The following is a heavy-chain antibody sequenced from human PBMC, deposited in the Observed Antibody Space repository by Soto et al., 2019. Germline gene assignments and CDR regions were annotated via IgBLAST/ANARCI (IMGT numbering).Heavy chain of an antibody. V-gene: IGHV4-59*01. CDR1: GGSISSYY. CDR2: IYYSGST. D-gene: IGHD2-21*02. CDR3: ARECGGDCTASVVDAFDI. Sequence: SETLSLTCTVSGGSISSYYWSWIRQPPGKGLEWIGYIYYSGSTNYNPSLKSRVTISVDTSKNQFSLKLGSVTAADTAVYYCARECGGDCTASVVDAFDIWGQGTMVTVSS. J-gene: IGHJ3*02.